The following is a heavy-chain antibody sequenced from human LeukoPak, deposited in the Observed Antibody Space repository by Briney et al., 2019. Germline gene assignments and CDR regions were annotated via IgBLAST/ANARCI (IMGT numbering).Heavy chain of an antibody. V-gene: IGHV4-39*01. CDR3: ARQARDLAAAGSADY. Sequence: SETLSLTCTVSGGSISSSSYYWGWIRQPPGKGLEWIGSIYYSGSPYYNPSLKSRVTISVDTSKNQFSLKLSSVTAADTAVYYCARQARDLAAAGSADYWGQGTLVTVSS. CDR2: IYYSGSP. J-gene: IGHJ4*02. D-gene: IGHD6-13*01. CDR1: GGSISSSSYY.